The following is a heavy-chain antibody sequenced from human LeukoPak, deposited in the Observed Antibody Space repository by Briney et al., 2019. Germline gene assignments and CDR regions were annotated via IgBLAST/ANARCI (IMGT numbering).Heavy chain of an antibody. CDR1: GYTFTSYG. V-gene: IGHV1-18*01. Sequence: ASVKASCKASGYTFTSYGISWVRQAPGQGLEWMGWISAYNGNTNYAQKLQGRVTMTTDTSTSTAYMERSSLRSEDTAVYYCARDSGSYYLDYYYYYGMDVWGKGTTVTVSS. D-gene: IGHD3-10*01. J-gene: IGHJ6*04. CDR3: ARDSGSYYLDYYYYYGMDV. CDR2: ISAYNGNT.